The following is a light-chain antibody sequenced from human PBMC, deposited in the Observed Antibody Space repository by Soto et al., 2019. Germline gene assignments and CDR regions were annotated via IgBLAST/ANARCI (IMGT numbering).Light chain of an antibody. CDR3: QQYDGSPIT. V-gene: IGKV3-20*01. Sequence: EIVLTQSPATLSVSPGGRATLSCRASQSISGTLAWYQRKPGQAPRLLISSVSKRATGIPDRFSGGGSGTDFTLTISRVEPEDFALYICQQYDGSPITFGQGTRLEIK. J-gene: IGKJ5*01. CDR1: QSISGT. CDR2: SVS.